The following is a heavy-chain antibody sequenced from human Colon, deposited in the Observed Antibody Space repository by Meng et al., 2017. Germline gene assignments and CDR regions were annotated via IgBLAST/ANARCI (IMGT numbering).Heavy chain of an antibody. Sequence: ASVKVSCKASGYTFTSYGISWVRQAPGQGLEWMGWISAYNGNTNYAQKLQGRVTMTTDTSTSTAYMELRSLRSDDTAVYYCARSWFYDILTGIDAFDIWGQGTMVTVSS. CDR1: GYTFTSYG. V-gene: IGHV1-18*01. CDR3: ARSWFYDILTGIDAFDI. D-gene: IGHD3-9*01. CDR2: ISAYNGNT. J-gene: IGHJ3*02.